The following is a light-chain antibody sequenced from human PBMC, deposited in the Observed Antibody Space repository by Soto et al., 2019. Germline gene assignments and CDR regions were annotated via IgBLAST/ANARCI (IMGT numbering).Light chain of an antibody. CDR1: QSVGSN. J-gene: IGKJ5*01. Sequence: EIVLTQSPATMSVSPGERATLSCRASQSVGSNLVWYQQKPGQAPRLLIYGASTRATGIPARFSGSGSGTEFTLTISSLQSEDFSVYFCQQYNTWPPITFGQGTRLEIK. V-gene: IGKV3-15*01. CDR3: QQYNTWPPIT. CDR2: GAS.